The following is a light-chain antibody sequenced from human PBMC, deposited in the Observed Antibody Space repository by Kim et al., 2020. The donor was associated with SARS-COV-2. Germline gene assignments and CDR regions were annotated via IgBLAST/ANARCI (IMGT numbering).Light chain of an antibody. Sequence: QSALTQPASVSGSPRQSITISCTGTSSDVGAYNYVSWYQQHPGNAPKLIIYDVTNRPSGISNRFPGSKSGNTASLTISGLQAEDEADYFCASYTSSRTWVFGGGTQLTVL. V-gene: IGLV2-14*01. CDR2: DVT. J-gene: IGLJ3*02. CDR3: ASYTSSRTWV. CDR1: SSDVGAYNY.